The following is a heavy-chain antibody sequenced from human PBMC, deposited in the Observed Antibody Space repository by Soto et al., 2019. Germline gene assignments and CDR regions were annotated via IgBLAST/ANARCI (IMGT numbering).Heavy chain of an antibody. CDR2: ITYSGDT. V-gene: IGHV4-31*03. CDR1: GASISSAGYS. D-gene: IGHD6-19*01. Sequence: PSETLSLTCTVSGASISSAGYSWSWVRQHPGKGLEWIGYITYSGDTDYNPSLRSRVSISIDTSRNQFSLKLSSVTAEDTAIYYCATFMTVTGPGWGRASEYWGQGTRVTVSS. J-gene: IGHJ4*02. CDR3: ATFMTVTGPGWGRASEY.